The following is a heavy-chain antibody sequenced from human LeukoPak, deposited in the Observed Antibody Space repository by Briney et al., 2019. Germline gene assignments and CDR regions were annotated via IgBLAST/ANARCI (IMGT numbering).Heavy chain of an antibody. CDR3: ARDLGSSPLLLPQIGNFDY. D-gene: IGHD1-1*01. Sequence: WASVKVSCKASGYTFTINHIHWVRQAPGQGLEWMGVINPSGDSTTYAQNFQGRVTMTRDTSTSTVYMELRSLRSDDTAVYYCARDLGSSPLLLPQIGNFDYWGQGTLVTVSS. J-gene: IGHJ4*02. V-gene: IGHV1-46*01. CDR2: INPSGDST. CDR1: GYTFTINH.